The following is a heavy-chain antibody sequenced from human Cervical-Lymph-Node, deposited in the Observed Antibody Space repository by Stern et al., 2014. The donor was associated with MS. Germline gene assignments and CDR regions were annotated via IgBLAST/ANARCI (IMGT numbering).Heavy chain of an antibody. V-gene: IGHV1-2*06. CDR2: ISPDSGGT. J-gene: IGHJ4*02. CDR3: ARLAGICGGDCYSVGDY. Sequence: QVQLGQSGAEVKKPGASVKVSCKASGYSFTGYYIHWVRQAPGQGLEWMGRISPDSGGTNYAQKFQGRVTMTRDTSITTAYMDLSRLRSDDTAVYYCARLAGICGGDCYSVGDYWGQGTLVTVSS. D-gene: IGHD2-21*02. CDR1: GYSFTGYY.